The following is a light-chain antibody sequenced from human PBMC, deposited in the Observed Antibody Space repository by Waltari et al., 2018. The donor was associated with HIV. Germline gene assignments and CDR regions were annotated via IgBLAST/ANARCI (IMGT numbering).Light chain of an antibody. Sequence: DIVMTQSPDSLAVSLCARATFHCPPSQSILYISTNKNYLAWYQQKPGPPPTLLIYWASIRESGVPDRFRGSGSGKDFTLTISSLQAEDVASYYCQQYYSNPWTFGQGTKVEIK. CDR3: QQYYSNPWT. V-gene: IGKV4-1*01. J-gene: IGKJ1*01. CDR1: QSILYISTNKNY. CDR2: WAS.